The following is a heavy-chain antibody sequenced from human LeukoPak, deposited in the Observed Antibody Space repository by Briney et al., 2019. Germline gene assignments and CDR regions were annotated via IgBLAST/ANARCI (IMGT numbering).Heavy chain of an antibody. CDR2: ISGSGGST. J-gene: IGHJ6*02. CDR3: AKAQVYSNYLYYYGMDV. Sequence: PGGSLRLSCAASGFTFSRYSMSSVRQAPGEGLEWVSAISGSGGSTYYADSVKGRFTISRDNSKNTLYLQMNSLRAEDTAVYYCAKAQVYSNYLYYYGMDVWGQGTTVTVSS. D-gene: IGHD4-11*01. CDR1: GFTFSRYS. V-gene: IGHV3-23*01.